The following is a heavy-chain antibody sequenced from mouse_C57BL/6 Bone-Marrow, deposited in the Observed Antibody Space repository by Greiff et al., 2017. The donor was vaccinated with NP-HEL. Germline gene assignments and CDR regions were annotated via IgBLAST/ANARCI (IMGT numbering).Heavy chain of an antibody. D-gene: IGHD1-1*01. CDR1: GYTFTSYW. Sequence: VQLQQSGAELVMPGASVKLSCKASGYTFTSYWMHWVKQRPGQGLEWIGEIDPSDSYTNYNQKFKGKSTLTVDKSSSTAYMQLSSLTSEDSAVYYCARELLLRYFDYWGQGTTLTVSS. CDR2: IDPSDSYT. CDR3: ARELLLRYFDY. V-gene: IGHV1-69*01. J-gene: IGHJ2*01.